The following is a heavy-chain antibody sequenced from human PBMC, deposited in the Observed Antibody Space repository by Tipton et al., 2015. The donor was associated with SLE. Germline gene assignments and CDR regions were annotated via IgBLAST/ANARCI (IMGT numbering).Heavy chain of an antibody. V-gene: IGHV3-66*01. CDR1: GFTVSINY. CDR2: IYSDGDT. Sequence: SLRLSCAASGFTVSINYMSWVRQAPGKGLEWVSVIYSDGDTYYADSVKGRFTISRDNSKNTLYLQMNSLRAEDTAVYYCARDRSRMDVWGQGTTVTVSS. CDR3: ARDRSRMDV. J-gene: IGHJ6*01.